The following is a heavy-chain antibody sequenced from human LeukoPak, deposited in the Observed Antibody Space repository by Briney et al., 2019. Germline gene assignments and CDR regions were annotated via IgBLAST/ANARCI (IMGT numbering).Heavy chain of an antibody. CDR3: ARAYSGYDPFDY. J-gene: IGHJ4*02. CDR2: ISSTSAYI. V-gene: IGHV3-21*04. D-gene: IGHD5-12*01. CDR1: GFALKSYS. Sequence: GGSLRLSCAGSGFALKSYSLSWVRQAPGKGLEWVSSISSTSAYIYYADSVKGRFTISRDNSKNTLYLQMNSLRAEDTAVYYCARAYSGYDPFDYWGQGTLVTVSS.